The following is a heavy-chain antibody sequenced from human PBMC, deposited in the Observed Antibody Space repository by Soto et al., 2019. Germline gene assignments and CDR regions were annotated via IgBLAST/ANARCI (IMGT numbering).Heavy chain of an antibody. V-gene: IGHV3-7*01. Sequence: PGGSLRLSCAASEFTFDKYYLTCVRQAPGKGPEWLAHSKPDGSEQYYVDSVKGRFTISRDNANNSLYLQMNSLRAEDTAVYFCARGNWNYYYDFDVWGPGPTVTVSS. CDR1: EFTFDKYY. D-gene: IGHD1-20*01. J-gene: IGHJ6*02. CDR3: ARGNWNYYYDFDV. CDR2: SKPDGSEQ.